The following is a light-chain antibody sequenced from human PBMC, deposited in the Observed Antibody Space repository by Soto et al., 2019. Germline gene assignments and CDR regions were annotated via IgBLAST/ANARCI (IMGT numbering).Light chain of an antibody. V-gene: IGLV2-23*01. CDR1: SSDVGSFNL. CDR2: EGN. Sequence: QSALTQPASVSGSPGQSITISCTGTSSDVGSFNLVSWYQHHPGKAPKLIIYEGNKWPSGISSRFSGSMSGNTASLTIFGLQAEDGADYLCCFNAGSSPPLFGGGTKVTVL. J-gene: IGLJ2*01. CDR3: CFNAGSSPPL.